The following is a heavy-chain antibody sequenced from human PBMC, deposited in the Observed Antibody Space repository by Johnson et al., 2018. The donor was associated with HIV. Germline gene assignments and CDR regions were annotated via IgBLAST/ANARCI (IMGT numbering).Heavy chain of an antibody. J-gene: IGHJ3*02. Sequence: QVQLVESGGGLVQPGGSLRLSCAASGFTFRSYAMHWVRQAPGKGLEWVAVISYDGSNKYYADSVKGRFTISRDNARNSLYLQMNSLRAEDTALYYCAKDIGYNWNDEGAFDIWGQGTMVTVSS. V-gene: IGHV3-30-3*01. D-gene: IGHD1-1*01. CDR1: GFTFRSYA. CDR2: ISYDGSNK. CDR3: AKDIGYNWNDEGAFDI.